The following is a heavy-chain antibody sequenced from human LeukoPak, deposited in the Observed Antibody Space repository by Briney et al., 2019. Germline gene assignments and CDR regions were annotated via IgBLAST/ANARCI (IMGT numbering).Heavy chain of an antibody. Sequence: GGSLRLSCAASGFTFSSYWMYWVRQAPGKGLVWVSRINTAGSSTDYADSVKGRFTISGDNARNTLYLQMNSLRAEDTAVYYCARDITLVRGGRSDYWGQGTLVTVSS. CDR1: GFTFSSYW. J-gene: IGHJ4*02. CDR3: ARDITLVRGGRSDY. CDR2: INTAGSST. D-gene: IGHD3-10*01. V-gene: IGHV3-74*01.